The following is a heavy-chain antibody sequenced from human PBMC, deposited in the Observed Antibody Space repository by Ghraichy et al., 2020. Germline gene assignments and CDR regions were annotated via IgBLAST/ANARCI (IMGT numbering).Heavy chain of an antibody. V-gene: IGHV3-21*01. CDR3: ARGSPLRYDASSAFDI. J-gene: IGHJ3*02. CDR2: ISSSSSYI. CDR1: GFTFSSYS. Sequence: GGSLRLSCAASGFTFSSYSMNWVRQAPGKGLEWVSSISSSSSYIYYADSVKGRFTISRDNAKNSLYLQMNSLRAEDTAVYYCARGSPLRYDASSAFDIWGQGTMVTVSS. D-gene: IGHD3-3*01.